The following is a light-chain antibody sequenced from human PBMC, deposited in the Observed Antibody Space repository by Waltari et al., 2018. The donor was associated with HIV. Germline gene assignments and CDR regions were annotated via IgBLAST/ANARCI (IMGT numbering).Light chain of an antibody. CDR3: QQY. CDR2: KAS. V-gene: IGKV1-5*03. J-gene: IGKJ5*01. Sequence: DIQMTQSPSTLSASVGDSVTITCRASQSICSSLAWYQKKSGKAPKFLIDKASSLESGVPSRFSGSGSGTEFTLTISSLQPDDFATYYCQQYFSQGTRLEIK. CDR1: QSICSS.